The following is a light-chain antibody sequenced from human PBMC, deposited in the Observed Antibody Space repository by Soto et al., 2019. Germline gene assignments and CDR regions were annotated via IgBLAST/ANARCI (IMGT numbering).Light chain of an antibody. CDR3: QQYGTPRSVT. V-gene: IGKV3-20*01. CDR2: GAS. CDR1: QSVSSNY. J-gene: IGKJ5*01. Sequence: EVVLTQSPGTLSLSPGERATLSRRASQSVSSNYVAWYQQKPGQTPRLLIYGASSRATGIPDRFSGSGSGTDFTLTISKVEPEDFAVYYCQQYGTPRSVTFGQGTRLEIK.